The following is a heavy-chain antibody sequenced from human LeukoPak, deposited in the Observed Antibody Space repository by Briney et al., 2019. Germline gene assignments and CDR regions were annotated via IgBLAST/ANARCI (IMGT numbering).Heavy chain of an antibody. Sequence: SETLSLTCAVYGGSFSGYYWSWIRQPPEKGLEWIAEIHHSGSTHYNPSLESRVTISVDKSKNHFSMKLTSVTAADTAVYYCARNGDYCFDYWGQGTVVTVSS. CDR3: ARNGDYCFDY. V-gene: IGHV4-34*01. CDR2: IHHSGST. J-gene: IGHJ4*02. D-gene: IGHD2-8*01. CDR1: GGSFSGYY.